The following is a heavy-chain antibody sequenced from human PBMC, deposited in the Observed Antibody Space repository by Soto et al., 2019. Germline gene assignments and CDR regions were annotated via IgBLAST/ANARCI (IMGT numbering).Heavy chain of an antibody. CDR3: ARKLSDILLVSVAEDAFES. V-gene: IGHV4-39*02. D-gene: IGHD2-2*01. J-gene: IGHJ3*02. CDR2: IYYSGST. Sequence: SETLSLTCTVSGGSISSSSYYWGWIRQPPGKGLEWIGSIYYSGSTYYNPSLKSRVTISVDTSKNHFSLKLRSVTAADTAVYYCARKLSDILLVSVAEDAFESWGKGTMVPVSS. CDR1: GGSISSSSYY.